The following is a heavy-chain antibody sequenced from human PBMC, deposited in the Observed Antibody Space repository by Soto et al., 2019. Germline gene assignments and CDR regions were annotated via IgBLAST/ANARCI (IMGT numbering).Heavy chain of an antibody. CDR1: GYTFTSYA. CDR2: INAGNVNT. CDR3: ARDLAGYVDWFDP. J-gene: IGHJ5*02. Sequence: ASVKVSCKASGYTFTSYAMHWGRQAPGQRLEGMGWINAGNVNTKYSQKFQGRVTITRDTSASTAYMELSSLRYEDTAVYYCARDLAGYVDWFDPWGQGTLXTVSS. D-gene: IGHD5-12*01. V-gene: IGHV1-3*01.